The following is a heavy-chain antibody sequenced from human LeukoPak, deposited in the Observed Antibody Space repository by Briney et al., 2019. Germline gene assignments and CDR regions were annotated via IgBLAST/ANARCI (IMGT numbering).Heavy chain of an antibody. Sequence: GGSLRLSCAASGFTFSSYGMHWVRQAPGKGLEWVALISYDGSSEYYAGSVKGRFTISRDNSKITVYLQMNSLKAEDTAVYYCAKELYNYGDYGAEGLDVGGQGTTVTVS. CDR1: GFTFSSYG. CDR2: ISYDGSSE. J-gene: IGHJ6*02. CDR3: AKELYNYGDYGAEGLDV. D-gene: IGHD4-17*01. V-gene: IGHV3-30*02.